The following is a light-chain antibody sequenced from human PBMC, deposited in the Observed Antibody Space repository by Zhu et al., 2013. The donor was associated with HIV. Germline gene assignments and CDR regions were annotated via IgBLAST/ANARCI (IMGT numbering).Light chain of an antibody. J-gene: IGLJ1*01. CDR2: GNS. Sequence: QPVLTQPPSVSGAPGQRVTISCTGSSSNIGAGYDVHWYQQLPGTAPKLLIYGNSNRPSGVPDRFSGSKSGTSASLAITGLQAEDEADYYCSSYAGNNNYVFGSGTKVTVL. CDR3: SSYAGNNNYV. V-gene: IGLV1-40*01. CDR1: SSNIGAGYD.